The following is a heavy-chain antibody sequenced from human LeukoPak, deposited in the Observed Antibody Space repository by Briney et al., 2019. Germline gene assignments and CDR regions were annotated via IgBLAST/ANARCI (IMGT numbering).Heavy chain of an antibody. CDR1: GGSINNYY. CDR3: VRAIYSRAWYASDI. Sequence: SETLSLTCTVSGGSINNYYWSWIRQAPGKGPEWIGYIFYTGSNDYSPSLKSRVTISVDTSKNQFSLRVNSVTAADTAVYYCVRAIYSRAWYASDIWGQGTVVTVSA. V-gene: IGHV4-59*01. CDR2: IFYTGSN. D-gene: IGHD6-19*01. J-gene: IGHJ3*02.